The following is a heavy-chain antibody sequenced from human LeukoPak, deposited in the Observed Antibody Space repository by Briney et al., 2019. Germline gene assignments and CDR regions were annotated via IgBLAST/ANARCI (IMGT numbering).Heavy chain of an antibody. D-gene: IGHD3-10*01. J-gene: IGHJ4*02. CDR1: GGSISSGNW. CDR3: GRNGAYYIDY. CDR2: IFHSGIT. V-gene: IGHV4-4*02. Sequence: KTSETLSLTCDVSGGSISSGNWWSWVRQPPGKGLEWIGEIFHSGITNYNPSLKSRVTVSVDKSKNQFSLKLNSMTAADTAVYYCGRNGAYYIDYWGQGTLVTVSS.